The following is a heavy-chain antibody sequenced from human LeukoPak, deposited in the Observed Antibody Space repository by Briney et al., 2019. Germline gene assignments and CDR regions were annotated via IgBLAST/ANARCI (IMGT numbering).Heavy chain of an antibody. J-gene: IGHJ4*02. CDR3: VVAVAGTSGFDY. CDR2: INSDGSST. CDR1: GFTFSSYW. D-gene: IGHD6-19*01. V-gene: IGHV3-74*01. Sequence: PGGSLRLSCAASGFTFSSYWMHWVRQAPGKGLVWVSRINSDGSSTSYADSVKGRFTISRDNAKNTLYLQMNSLRAEDTAVYYCVVAVAGTSGFDYWGQGTLVTVSS.